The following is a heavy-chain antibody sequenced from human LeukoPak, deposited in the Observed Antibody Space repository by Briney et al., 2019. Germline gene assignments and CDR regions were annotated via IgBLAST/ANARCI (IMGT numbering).Heavy chain of an antibody. V-gene: IGHV4-31*03. J-gene: IGHJ4*02. Sequence: SQTLSLTCTASGGSISSGGYYWSWIRQHPGKGLEWIGYIYYSGSTYYNPSLKSRVTISVDTSKNQFSLKLSSVTAADTAVYYCARDRGWQRGYFDHWGQGTLVTVSS. D-gene: IGHD6-19*01. CDR1: GGSISSGGYY. CDR2: IYYSGST. CDR3: ARDRGWQRGYFDH.